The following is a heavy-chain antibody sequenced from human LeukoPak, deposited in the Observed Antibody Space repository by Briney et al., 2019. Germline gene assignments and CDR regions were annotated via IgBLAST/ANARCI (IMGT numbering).Heavy chain of an antibody. CDR2: IRWDGGRA. J-gene: IGHJ4*02. V-gene: IGHV3-43D*03. CDR3: AKVGGSTIKGPSYFDH. CDR1: GFIFDDYA. Sequence: GGSLRLSCAASGFIFDDYAMYWVRQAPGKGLEWVSLIRWDGGRAYYADSVKGRFTISRDNDKNSLYLQMNSLRPEDTAFYYCAKVGGSTIKGPSYFDHWGQGTLVTVSS. D-gene: IGHD3-16*01.